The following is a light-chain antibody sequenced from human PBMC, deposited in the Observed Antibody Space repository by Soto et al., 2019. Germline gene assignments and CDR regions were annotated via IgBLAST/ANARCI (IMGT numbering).Light chain of an antibody. J-gene: IGKJ4*01. V-gene: IGKV1-39*01. CDR3: HQSYSTPG. CDR1: QSISSS. CDR2: AAS. Sequence: DIQMTQSPSSLSASVRDRVIITCRASQSISSSLNWYQQKPGKAPKLLIYAASSLQSGVSSRFSGSGSGTDFSLTISSLQPEDFATYYCHQSYSTPGFGGGTKVEIK.